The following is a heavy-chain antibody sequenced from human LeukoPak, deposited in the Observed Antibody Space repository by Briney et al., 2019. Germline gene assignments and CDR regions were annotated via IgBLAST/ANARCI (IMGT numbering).Heavy chain of an antibody. J-gene: IGHJ4*02. D-gene: IGHD3-10*01. CDR3: ARGRNYYGSGTINGGY. Sequence: GGSLRLSCAASGFTFSSYAMHWVRQAPGKGLEWVAVISYDGSNKYYADSVKGRFTIPRDNAKNSLYLQMNSLRAEDTAVYYCARGRNYYGSGTINGGYWGQGTLVTVSS. CDR1: GFTFSSYA. CDR2: ISYDGSNK. V-gene: IGHV3-30-3*01.